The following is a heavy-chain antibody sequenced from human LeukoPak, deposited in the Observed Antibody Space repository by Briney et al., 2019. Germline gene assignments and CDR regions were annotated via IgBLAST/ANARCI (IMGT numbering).Heavy chain of an antibody. CDR1: GYNYRDYY. D-gene: IGHD6-25*01. J-gene: IGHJ3*02. Sequence: ASVKVSCKASGYNYRDYYIHWVRHAPGQGLEWEGWINPQSGGTRYAPRFQSRVTMSSDTSINTAYMELRRLTSDDTAVFYCARVYRLYERTYPAGYDIWGQGTGVTVSS. CDR3: ARVYRLYERTYPAGYDI. CDR2: INPQSGGT. V-gene: IGHV1-2*02.